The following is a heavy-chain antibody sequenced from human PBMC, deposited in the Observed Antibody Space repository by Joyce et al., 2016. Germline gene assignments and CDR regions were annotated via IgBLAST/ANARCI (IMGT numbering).Heavy chain of an antibody. CDR3: GRHVTDWFDP. J-gene: IGHJ5*02. D-gene: IGHD3-10*02. Sequence: EVQLVQSGAEVKKPGESLRISCKGSGYSFTSHWISWVRQMPGKGLEWMGRLDPRDSYTDYGPSFEGHVTISVYKTISAAYLQWSSLRASDTAIYYCGRHVTDWFDPWGQGTLVTVSS. V-gene: IGHV5-10-1*03. CDR1: GYSFTSHW. CDR2: LDPRDSYT.